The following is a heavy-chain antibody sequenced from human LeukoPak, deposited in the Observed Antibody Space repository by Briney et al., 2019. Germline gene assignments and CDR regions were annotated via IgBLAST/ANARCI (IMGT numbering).Heavy chain of an antibody. V-gene: IGHV3-9*03. D-gene: IGHD6-6*01. CDR3: AKDKFSSSSYFYY. Sequence: GRCLRLSRASSGFTHDHYDLHWVRQAPAKGLEGVSGISWNSGSKGHADPVKGRFTIPRENAKNSLYLQMNSLRAEDMALYYCAKDKFSSSSYFYYWGQGTLVTVSS. CDR1: GFTHDHYD. CDR2: ISWNSGSK. J-gene: IGHJ4*02.